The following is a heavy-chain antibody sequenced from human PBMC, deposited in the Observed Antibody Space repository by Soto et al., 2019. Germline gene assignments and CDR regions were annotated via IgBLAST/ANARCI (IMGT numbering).Heavy chain of an antibody. V-gene: IGHV3-7*05. D-gene: IGHD2-21*02. CDR3: VVTTSTFGI. Sequence: EVQLVESGGGLIQTGGSLRLSCEGSGFTLSNYWMNWVRQAPGKGLEWVDNIKQDGSEKNYVDSVKGRFTISRDNAKNSLYLQMNSLRVEDTAVYYCVVTTSTFGIWGHGAMVTVFS. J-gene: IGHJ3*02. CDR2: IKQDGSEK. CDR1: GFTLSNYW.